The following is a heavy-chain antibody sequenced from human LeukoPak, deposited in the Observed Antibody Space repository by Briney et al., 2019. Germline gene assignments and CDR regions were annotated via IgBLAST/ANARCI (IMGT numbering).Heavy chain of an antibody. CDR1: GYTFTSYY. CDR2: INPSGGST. J-gene: IGHJ4*02. CDR3: ARVYGGNPRGYYFDY. Sequence: GASVKVSCKASGYTFTSYYMHWVRQAPGQGLEWMGIINPSGGSTSYAQKFQGRVTMTRDMSTSTVYMELSSLRFEDTAVYYCARVYGGNPRGYYFDYWGQGTLVTVSS. V-gene: IGHV1-46*01. D-gene: IGHD4-23*01.